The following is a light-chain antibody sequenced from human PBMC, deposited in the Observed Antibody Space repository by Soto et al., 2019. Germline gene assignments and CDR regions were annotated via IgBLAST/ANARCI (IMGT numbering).Light chain of an antibody. V-gene: IGKV1-5*03. CDR3: QQYHTYPRT. CDR1: QSISSW. CDR2: KAS. J-gene: IGKJ1*01. Sequence: DIQMTQSPSTLSASVGDRVTITCRASQSISSWLAWYQKKXGKAPKLXIYKASTLKSGVPSRFSGSGSGTEFTLTIDRLQPDDFATYHCQQYHTYPRTFGQGTKLDIK.